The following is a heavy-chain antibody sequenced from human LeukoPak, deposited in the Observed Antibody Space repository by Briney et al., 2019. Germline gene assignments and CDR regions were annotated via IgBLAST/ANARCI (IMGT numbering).Heavy chain of an antibody. V-gene: IGHV3-30-3*01. CDR1: GFTFSSYA. Sequence: PEGSLRLSCAASGFTFSSYAMHWVRQAPGKGLEWVAVISYDGSNKYYADSVKGRFTISRDNSKNTLYLQMNSLRAEDTAVYYCARLARDYPANYWGQGTLVTVSS. D-gene: IGHD3-10*01. J-gene: IGHJ4*02. CDR2: ISYDGSNK. CDR3: ARLARDYPANY.